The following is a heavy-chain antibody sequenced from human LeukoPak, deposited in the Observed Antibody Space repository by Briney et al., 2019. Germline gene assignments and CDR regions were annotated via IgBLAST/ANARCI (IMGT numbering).Heavy chain of an antibody. Sequence: PGGSLRLSCAASGFTVSSNYMSWVRQAPGKGLEWVSVIYSGGSTYYADSVKGRFTISRDNSKNTLYPQMNSLRAEDTAVYYCARVVAGPFDYWGQGTLVTVSS. D-gene: IGHD6-19*01. J-gene: IGHJ4*02. CDR3: ARVVAGPFDY. CDR2: IYSGGST. V-gene: IGHV3-53*01. CDR1: GFTVSSNY.